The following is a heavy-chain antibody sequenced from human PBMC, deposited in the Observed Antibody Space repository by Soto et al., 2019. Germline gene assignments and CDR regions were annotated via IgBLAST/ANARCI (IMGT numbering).Heavy chain of an antibody. Sequence: SETLSLTCAVYGGSFSSYHWSWIRQTPGKGLEWVGEINHLTTTNYNPSLKSRVIISLDTPKNQFSLKLSSVTAADTAVYYCARGYDTALAPIFWGQGILVTVSS. CDR3: ARGYDTALAPIF. D-gene: IGHD5-18*01. CDR2: INHLTTT. J-gene: IGHJ4*02. CDR1: GGSFSSYH. V-gene: IGHV4-34*01.